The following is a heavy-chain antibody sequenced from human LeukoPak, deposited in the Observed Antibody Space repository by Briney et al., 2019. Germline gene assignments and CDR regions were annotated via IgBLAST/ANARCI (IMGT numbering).Heavy chain of an antibody. V-gene: IGHV3-30*18. CDR1: GFTFSSYG. D-gene: IGHD4-11*01. CDR3: AKVPYYYSNYQGY. J-gene: IGHJ4*02. CDR2: ISYDGSNK. Sequence: PGGSLRLSCAASGFTFSSYGMHWVRQAPGKGLEWVAVISYDGSNKYYADSVKGRFTISRDNSKNTLYLQMNSLRAEDTAVYYCAKVPYYYSNYQGYWGQGTLVTVSS.